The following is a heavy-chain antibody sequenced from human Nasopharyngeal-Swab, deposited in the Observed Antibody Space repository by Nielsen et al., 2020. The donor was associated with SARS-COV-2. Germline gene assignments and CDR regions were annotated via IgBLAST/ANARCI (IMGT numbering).Heavy chain of an antibody. CDR2: ISYDGSKK. Sequence: GGALKISCAASWFTLSSYSIHLVPPTPGKGLEWVAVISYDGSKKYYADSVKGRFTISRDNSKNTLYLQMNSLRAEDTAVYYCARDQGSSWYTYYYYYGTDVWGQGTTVTVSS. D-gene: IGHD6-13*01. CDR1: WFTLSSYS. J-gene: IGHJ6*02. CDR3: ARDQGSSWYTYYYYYGTDV. V-gene: IGHV3-30-3*01.